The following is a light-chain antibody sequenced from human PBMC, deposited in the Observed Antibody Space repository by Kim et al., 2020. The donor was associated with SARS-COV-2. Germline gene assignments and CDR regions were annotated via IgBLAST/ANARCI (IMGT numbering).Light chain of an antibody. Sequence: EIVLTQSPATLSLSPGVRATLSCRASQSISTYLGWYQQKPGQAPRLLIYDASNRAPGIPARFSGSGSGTDFTLIISSLEPEDFAVYYCQQRGNWPLTFGGGTKMDIK. V-gene: IGKV3-11*01. CDR3: QQRGNWPLT. J-gene: IGKJ4*01. CDR1: QSISTY. CDR2: DAS.